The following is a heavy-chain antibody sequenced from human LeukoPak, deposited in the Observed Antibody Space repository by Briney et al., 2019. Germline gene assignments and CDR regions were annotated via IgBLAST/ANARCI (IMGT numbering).Heavy chain of an antibody. CDR2: IYSGGST. J-gene: IGHJ4*02. CDR1: GFTVSSNY. CDR3: ARLLGGLNNVK. V-gene: IGHV3-53*01. D-gene: IGHD3-16*01. Sequence: PGGSLRLSCAASGFTVSSNYMSWVRQAPGKGLEWVSVIYSGGSTYYADSVKGRFTISRDNSKNTLYLQMNSLSAEDTAVYYCARLLGGLNNVKWGQGTLVTVSS.